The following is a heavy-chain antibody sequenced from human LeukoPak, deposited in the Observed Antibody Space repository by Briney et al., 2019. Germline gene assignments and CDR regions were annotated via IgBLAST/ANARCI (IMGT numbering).Heavy chain of an antibody. D-gene: IGHD3-22*01. CDR1: GFTFSSYA. Sequence: PGGSLRLSCSASGFTFSSYAMHWVRQAPGKGLEYVSTISSNGGSTYYANSVEGRFTISRDNSKNTLYLQMGSLRAEDMAVYYCARDPGGYSSQYYFDYWGQGTLVTVSS. CDR2: ISSNGGST. CDR3: ARDPGGYSSQYYFDY. V-gene: IGHV3-64*01. J-gene: IGHJ4*02.